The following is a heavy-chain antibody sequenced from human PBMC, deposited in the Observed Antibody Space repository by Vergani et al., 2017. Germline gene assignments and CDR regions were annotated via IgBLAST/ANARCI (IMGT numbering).Heavy chain of an antibody. V-gene: IGHV4-59*11. CDR1: GGSISSHY. D-gene: IGHD2-2*02. J-gene: IGHJ4*02. CDR3: ARVGYCSSTSCYTYFDY. Sequence: QVQLQESGPGLVKPSETLSLTCTVPGGSISSHYWSWIRQPPGQGLEWIGYIYYSGSTNYNPPLKSRVSISVDTSKNQFSLKLSSVTAADTAVYYCARVGYCSSTSCYTYFDYWGQGTLVTVSS. CDR2: IYYSGST.